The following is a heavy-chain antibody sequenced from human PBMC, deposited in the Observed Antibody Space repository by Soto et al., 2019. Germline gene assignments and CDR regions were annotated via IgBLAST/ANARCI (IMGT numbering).Heavy chain of an antibody. CDR1: GGSISSSNR. D-gene: IGHD2-15*01. CDR3: ARSPVFCSGGSCYSGFLAY. V-gene: IGHV4-4*02. CDR2: MYHSGTI. J-gene: IGHJ4*02. Sequence: SETLSLTCAVSGGSISSSNRWKWVRQPPGKGMEWIGEMYHSGTINYNPSLKSRVTISVDKSRNQFSLKLSSMTAADTAVYFCARSPVFCSGGSCYSGFLAYWGQGILVTVSS.